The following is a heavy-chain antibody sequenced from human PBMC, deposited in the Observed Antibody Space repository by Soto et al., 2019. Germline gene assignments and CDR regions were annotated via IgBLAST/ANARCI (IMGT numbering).Heavy chain of an antibody. Sequence: PGGSLRLSCAASEVTFSTYPMTWVRQAPGKGLEWVSSISGSGDYTSYADSVKGRFTISRDNSKNTLYLQMNSLRAEDTAVYYCARASYDFWSGYYGPYDGMDVWGQGTTVTVSS. V-gene: IGHV3-23*01. CDR1: EVTFSTYP. CDR3: ARASYDFWSGYYGPYDGMDV. J-gene: IGHJ6*02. CDR2: ISGSGDYT. D-gene: IGHD3-3*01.